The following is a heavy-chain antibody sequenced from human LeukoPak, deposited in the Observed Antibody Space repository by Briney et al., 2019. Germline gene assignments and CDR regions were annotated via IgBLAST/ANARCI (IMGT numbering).Heavy chain of an antibody. J-gene: IGHJ5*02. CDR2: IHYTGST. D-gene: IGHD3-10*01. CDR1: GGSISSYY. CDR3: ARGGYYGSGNDFRVHP. Sequence: SETLSLTCTVSGGSISSYYWSWIRQSPGKGLECIGYIHYTGSTNYNPSLKSRVTISVETSKNQFSLKLKSWTAVDTAVYYCARGGYYGSGNDFRVHPWGQGTPVPVSS. V-gene: IGHV4-59*01.